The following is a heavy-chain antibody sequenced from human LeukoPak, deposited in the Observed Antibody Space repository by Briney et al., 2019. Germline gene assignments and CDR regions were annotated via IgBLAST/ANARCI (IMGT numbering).Heavy chain of an antibody. V-gene: IGHV3-7*01. CDR2: IKQDGSEK. D-gene: IGHD3-3*01. Sequence: GGSLRLSCAASGFSFSNYWMSWVRQAPGKGLEWVANIKQDGSEKYYVDSVKGRFTISRDNAKNSLYLQMNSLKAEDTAVYYCARVSHSITIFGVVRFHAFDIWGQGTMVTISS. CDR3: ARVSHSITIFGVVRFHAFDI. CDR1: GFSFSNYW. J-gene: IGHJ3*02.